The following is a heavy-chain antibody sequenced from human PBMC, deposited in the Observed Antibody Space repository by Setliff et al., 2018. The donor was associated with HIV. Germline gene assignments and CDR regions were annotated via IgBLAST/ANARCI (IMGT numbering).Heavy chain of an antibody. D-gene: IGHD1-1*01. Sequence: GGSLRLSCAASGFTFSSYEMNWVRQAPGKGLEWVSYITRGSTIYYADSVKGRFTISRDNAKNSLYLQMNSLRAEDTAVYYCARRKLEVWVNDYYSYYLDVWGKGTTVTVSS. CDR2: ITRGSTI. CDR1: GFTFSSYE. V-gene: IGHV3-48*03. CDR3: ARRKLEVWVNDYYSYYLDV. J-gene: IGHJ6*03.